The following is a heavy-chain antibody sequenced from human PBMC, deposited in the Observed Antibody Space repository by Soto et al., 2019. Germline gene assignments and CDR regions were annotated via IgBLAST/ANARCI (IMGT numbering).Heavy chain of an antibody. CDR3: ATMNGYFEY. J-gene: IGHJ4*02. V-gene: IGHV3-23*01. CDR1: GFRFSSYS. CDR2: ITATGDRT. Sequence: PGGSLRLSCADSGFRFSSYSMSWVRQTPGKGLEWVAAITATGDRTYYADSVTGRFTISRDNSKKTHYLQMTSLRAEDMAMYYCATMNGYFEYWGQGTPVTVSS. D-gene: IGHD3-22*01.